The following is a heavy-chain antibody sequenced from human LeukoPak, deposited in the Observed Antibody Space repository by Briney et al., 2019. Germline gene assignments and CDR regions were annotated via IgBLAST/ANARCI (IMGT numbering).Heavy chain of an antibody. CDR3: ARDANGGNSGGMNY. CDR1: GFTFSTFE. D-gene: IGHD4-23*01. J-gene: IGHJ4*02. Sequence: GGSLRLSCAASGFTFSTFEMNWVRQAPGKGLEWVSYISTTSSTIYYADSVKGRFTISRDNAKNSLYLQMHSLRVEDTAVYYCARDANGGNSGGMNYWGQGTLVTASS. CDR2: ISTTSSTI. V-gene: IGHV3-48*03.